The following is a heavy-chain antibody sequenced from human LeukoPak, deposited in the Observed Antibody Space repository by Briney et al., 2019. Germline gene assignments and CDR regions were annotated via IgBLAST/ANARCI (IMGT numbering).Heavy chain of an antibody. Sequence: ASVKVSCKASGYTCNSYYMHRVRQAPGQGLGWMEVINPSGGSTSYAQKFQGRVTMTRDTSTSTVYMELSSLRSEDTAVYYCARGHYGSGIHQGAFDIWGQGTIVTVSS. CDR3: ARGHYGSGIHQGAFDI. V-gene: IGHV1-46*02. CDR2: INPSGGST. D-gene: IGHD3-10*01. J-gene: IGHJ3*02. CDR1: GYTCNSYY.